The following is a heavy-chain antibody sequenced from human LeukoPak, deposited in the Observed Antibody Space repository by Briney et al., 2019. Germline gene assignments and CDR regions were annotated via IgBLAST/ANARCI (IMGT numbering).Heavy chain of an antibody. CDR3: AKDPGYCSGGSCYGSNFDY. D-gene: IGHD2-15*01. CDR1: GFTFSSYA. J-gene: IGHJ4*02. V-gene: IGHV3-23*01. Sequence: GGSLRLSCAASGFTFSSYAMSWVRQAPGKGLEWVSAISGSGGSTYYADSVKGRFTISRDNSKNTLYLQMNSLRAEDTAVYYCAKDPGYCSGGSCYGSNFDYWGQGTLVPVSS. CDR2: ISGSGGST.